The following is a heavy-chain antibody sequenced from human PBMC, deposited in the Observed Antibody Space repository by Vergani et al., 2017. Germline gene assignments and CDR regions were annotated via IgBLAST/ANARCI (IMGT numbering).Heavy chain of an antibody. Sequence: EVQLVESGGGLVKPGGSLRLSCAASGFTFSSYSMNWVRQAPGKGLEWVSSISSSSSYIYYADSVKGRFTISRDNAKNSLYLQMNSLRAEDTAVYYCARVRSSAGRVRAFDYWGQGTLVTVSS. CDR3: ARVRSSAGRVRAFDY. J-gene: IGHJ4*02. CDR1: GFTFSSYS. D-gene: IGHD3-10*01. V-gene: IGHV3-21*01. CDR2: ISSSSSYI.